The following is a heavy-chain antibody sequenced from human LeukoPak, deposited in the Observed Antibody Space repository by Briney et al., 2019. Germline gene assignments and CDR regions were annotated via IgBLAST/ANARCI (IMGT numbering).Heavy chain of an antibody. J-gene: IGHJ3*02. CDR3: ARDSYNPYYYDGTGDDAFDI. V-gene: IGHV3-33*01. CDR2: IWYDGSNK. CDR1: GFTFSSYG. D-gene: IGHD3-22*01. Sequence: GGSLRLSCAASGFTFSSYGMHWVRQAPGKGLEWVAVIWYDGSNKYYADSVKGRLTISRDNSKNTLYLQMNSLRAEDTAVYYCARDSYNPYYYDGTGDDAFDIWGQGTMVTVSS.